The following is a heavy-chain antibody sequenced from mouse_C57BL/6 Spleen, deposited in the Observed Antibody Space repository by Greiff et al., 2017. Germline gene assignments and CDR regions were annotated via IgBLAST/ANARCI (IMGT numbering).Heavy chain of an antibody. J-gene: IGHJ2*01. V-gene: IGHV1-52*01. CDR1: GYTFTSYW. CDR3: ARSRSNYLDY. CDR2: IDPSDSET. D-gene: IGHD1-1*01. Sequence: VKLQQPGAELVRPGSSVKLSCKASGYTFTSYWMHWVKQRPIQGLEWIGNIDPSDSETHYNQKFKDKATLTVDKSSSTAYMQLSSLTSEDSAVYYCARSRSNYLDYWGQGTTLTVSS.